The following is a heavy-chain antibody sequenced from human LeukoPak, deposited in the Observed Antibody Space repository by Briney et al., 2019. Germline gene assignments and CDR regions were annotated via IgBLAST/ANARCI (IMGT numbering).Heavy chain of an antibody. CDR3: ARETLRDLHWDFDF. V-gene: IGHV3-30*04. CDR1: GFTLRSHA. J-gene: IGHJ2*01. Sequence: GSLRLSWAASGFTLRSHAMHLGRQAPGKGVGGVTFISYDGVNKYYADSVKGRFTISRDTSKNTFYLEMNSLRVEDTAVYYCARETLRDLHWDFDFWGRGTLVTVSS. CDR2: ISYDGVNK.